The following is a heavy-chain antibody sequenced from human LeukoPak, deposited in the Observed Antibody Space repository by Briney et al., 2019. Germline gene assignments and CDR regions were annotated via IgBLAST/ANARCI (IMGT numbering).Heavy chain of an antibody. J-gene: IGHJ4*02. CDR2: ISSSGSTI. D-gene: IGHD3-22*01. CDR3: ARDLPLDYYDSSGIDY. V-gene: IGHV3-11*04. CDR1: GFTFSDYY. Sequence: KAGGSLRLSCAASGFTFSDYYMSWIRQAPGKGLEWVSYISSSGSTIYYADSVKGRFTISRDNAKNSLYLQMNSLRAEDTAVYYCARDLPLDYYDSSGIDYWGQGTLVTVSS.